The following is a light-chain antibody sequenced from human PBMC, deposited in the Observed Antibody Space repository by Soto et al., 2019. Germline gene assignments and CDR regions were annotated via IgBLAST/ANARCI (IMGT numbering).Light chain of an antibody. CDR1: QSLTSDY. V-gene: IGKV3-20*01. CDR2: GAS. Sequence: EIVLTQSPGTVSLSPGERATLSCRASQSLTSDYLAWYQQKPGQTPRLLIHGASSRATGIPDRFSGSGSGTDFTLTISRLEPEDSAVYYCQQSGRPFGQGTKVEIK. J-gene: IGKJ1*01. CDR3: QQSGRP.